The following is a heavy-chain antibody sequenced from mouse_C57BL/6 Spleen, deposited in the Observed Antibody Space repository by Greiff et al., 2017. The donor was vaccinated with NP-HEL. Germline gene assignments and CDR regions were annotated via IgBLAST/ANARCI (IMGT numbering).Heavy chain of an antibody. J-gene: IGHJ4*01. CDR2: INPSNGGT. CDR1: GYTFTSYW. Sequence: VQLQQPGTELVKPGASVKLSCKASGYTFTSYWMHWVKQRPGQGLEWIGNINPSNGGTNYNEKFKSKATLTVDKSSSTAYMQLSSLTSEDSAVYYCARSPYYYGSRKDYAMDYWGQGTSVTVSS. CDR3: ARSPYYYGSRKDYAMDY. D-gene: IGHD1-1*01. V-gene: IGHV1-53*01.